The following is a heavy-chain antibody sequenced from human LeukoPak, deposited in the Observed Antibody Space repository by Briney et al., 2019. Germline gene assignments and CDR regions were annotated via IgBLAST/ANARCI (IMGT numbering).Heavy chain of an antibody. Sequence: ASVKVSCKASGYTFTSYGISWVRQAPGQGLEWMGWISAYNGNTNYAQKLQGRVTMTTDTSTSTAYMELRSLGSDDTAVYYCASLLWFGEFSPFDPWGQGTLVTVSS. D-gene: IGHD3-10*01. V-gene: IGHV1-18*01. J-gene: IGHJ5*02. CDR2: ISAYNGNT. CDR1: GYTFTSYG. CDR3: ASLLWFGEFSPFDP.